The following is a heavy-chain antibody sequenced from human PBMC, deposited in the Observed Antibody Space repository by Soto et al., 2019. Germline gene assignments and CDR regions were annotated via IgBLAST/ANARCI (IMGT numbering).Heavy chain of an antibody. CDR3: ASFPPDWLLAQGVLAV. D-gene: IGHD3-9*01. CDR1: GFTFSSYS. J-gene: IGHJ6*02. V-gene: IGHV3-21*01. CDR2: ISSSSSYI. Sequence: PGESLRLSCAASGFTFSSYSMNWVRQAPGKGLEWVSSISSSSSYIYYADSVKGRFTISRDNAKNSLYLQMNSLRAEDTAVYYCASFPPDWLLAQGVLAVWGQGTTVTGSS.